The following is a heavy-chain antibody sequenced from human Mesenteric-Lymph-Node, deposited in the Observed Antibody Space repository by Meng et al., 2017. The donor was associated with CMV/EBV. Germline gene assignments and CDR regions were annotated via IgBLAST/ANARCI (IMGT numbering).Heavy chain of an antibody. J-gene: IGHJ4*02. Sequence: SETLSLTCAVYGGSFSGYYWSWIRQPPGKGLEWIGEINHSGSTNYNPSLKSRVTISVDTSKNQFSLKLSSVTAADTAVYYCARDHVAVAGLDYWGQGTLVTVSS. V-gene: IGHV4-34*01. CDR3: ARDHVAVAGLDY. CDR1: GGSFSGYY. CDR2: INHSGST. D-gene: IGHD6-19*01.